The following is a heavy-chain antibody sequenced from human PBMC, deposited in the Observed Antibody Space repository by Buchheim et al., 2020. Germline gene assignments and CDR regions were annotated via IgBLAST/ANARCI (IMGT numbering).Heavy chain of an antibody. V-gene: IGHV1-18*01. CDR2: ISGYNGNT. J-gene: IGHJ5*02. D-gene: IGHD2-21*01. CDR1: GYTFISYG. CDR3: AREYCGDTSCAHMTWFDP. Sequence: QLQLVQSGAEVKKPGASVKVSCKASGYTFISYGISWVRQAPGQGLEWMGWISGYNGNTNYARKFQGRVTMTTDTFTDTAYMELRILTSDDTAVYYCAREYCGDTSCAHMTWFDPWGQGTL.